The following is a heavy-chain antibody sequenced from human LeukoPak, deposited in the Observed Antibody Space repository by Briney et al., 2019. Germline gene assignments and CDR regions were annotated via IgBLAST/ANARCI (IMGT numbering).Heavy chain of an antibody. CDR2: ISSSSSYI. D-gene: IGHD2-2*01. CDR1: GFTFSSYS. CDR3: ARVSRAYYYYYYGMDV. J-gene: IGHJ6*02. Sequence: GGSLRLSCAASGFTFSSYSMNWVRQAPGKGLEWVSSISSSSSYIYYADSVKGRFTISRDNAKNSLYLQMNSLRAEDTAVYYCARVSRAYYYYYYGMDVWGQGTTVTVSS. V-gene: IGHV3-21*01.